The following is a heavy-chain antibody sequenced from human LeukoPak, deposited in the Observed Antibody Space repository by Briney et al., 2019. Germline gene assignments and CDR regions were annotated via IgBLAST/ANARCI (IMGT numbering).Heavy chain of an antibody. J-gene: IGHJ5*02. D-gene: IGHD1-1*01. CDR2: INPKNGGT. CDR1: GYTFSDYY. CDR3: ARDYGWNDKAADWFDP. V-gene: IGHV1-2*02. Sequence: GASVKVSCKASGYTFSDYYMHWVRQAPGQGLEWMGWINPKNGGTSYAQKFQGRVTMTRDTSISTAYMDLSRLRSDDTAVYYCARDYGWNDKAADWFDPWGQGTLVTVSS.